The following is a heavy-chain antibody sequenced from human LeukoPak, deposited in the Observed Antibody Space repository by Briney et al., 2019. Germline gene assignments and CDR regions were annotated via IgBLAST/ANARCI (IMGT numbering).Heavy chain of an antibody. CDR1: GGSISSYS. V-gene: IGHV4-59*01. Sequence: PSETLSLTCTVSGGSISSYSWSWIRQPPGKGLEWIGFISYSGSSNYNPSLKSRVTIPLDTSKNQFSLKLSSVTAADSAVYYCASYFGGEIWGQGTMVTVSS. J-gene: IGHJ3*02. CDR2: ISYSGSS. D-gene: IGHD3-10*01. CDR3: ASYFGGEI.